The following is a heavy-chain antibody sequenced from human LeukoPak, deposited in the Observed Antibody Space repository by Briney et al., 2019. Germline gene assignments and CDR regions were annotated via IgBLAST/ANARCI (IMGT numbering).Heavy chain of an antibody. CDR1: GYTFTGYY. D-gene: IGHD6-19*01. CDR3: ATSDGSYSSGWYSDAFDI. V-gene: IGHV1-2*02. J-gene: IGHJ3*02. Sequence: ASVKVSCKASGYTFTGYYMHWVRLAPGQGLEWMGWINPNSGGTNYAQKFQGRVTMTRDTSISTAYMELSRLRSDDTAVYYCATSDGSYSSGWYSDAFDIWGQGTMVTVSS. CDR2: INPNSGGT.